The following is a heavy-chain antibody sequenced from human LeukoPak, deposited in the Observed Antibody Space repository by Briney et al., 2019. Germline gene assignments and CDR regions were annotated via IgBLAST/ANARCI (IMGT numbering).Heavy chain of an antibody. J-gene: IGHJ4*02. CDR2: IYYSGSI. CDR3: ARHGIRSFDY. Sequence: PSETLSLTCTVSGGSISSSSYYWGWIRQPPGKGLEWIGSIYYSGSIYYNPSLKSRVTISVDTSKNQFSLKLSSVTAADTAVYYCARHGIRSFDYWGQGTLVTVSS. V-gene: IGHV4-39*01. D-gene: IGHD1-14*01. CDR1: GGSISSSSYY.